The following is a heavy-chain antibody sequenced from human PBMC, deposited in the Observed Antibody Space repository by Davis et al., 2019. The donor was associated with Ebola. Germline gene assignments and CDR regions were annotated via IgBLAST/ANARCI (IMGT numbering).Heavy chain of an antibody. CDR3: ARDPGIAVAGSYYFDY. CDR2: ISSSSSYI. D-gene: IGHD6-19*01. J-gene: IGHJ4*02. CDR1: GFTFSSYS. Sequence: GGSLRLSCAASGFTFSSYSMNWVRKAPGKGLEWVSSISSSSSYIYYADSVKGRFTISRDNAKNSLYLQMNSLRDEDTAVYYCARDPGIAVAGSYYFDYWGQGTLVTVSS. V-gene: IGHV3-21*01.